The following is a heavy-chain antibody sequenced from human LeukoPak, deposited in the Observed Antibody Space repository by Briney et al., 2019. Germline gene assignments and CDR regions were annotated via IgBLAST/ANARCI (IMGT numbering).Heavy chain of an antibody. V-gene: IGHV1-18*01. Sequence: ASVKVSCKASGYTFITYGISWVRQAPGQGLEWMGWISTYNGDTKYAQKFQGRVTMTTDTSTSTVYMELRSLRSEDTAVYYCARGEGLLTFDYWGQGTLVTVSS. CDR2: ISTYNGDT. J-gene: IGHJ4*02. D-gene: IGHD3-3*01. CDR3: ARGEGLLTFDY. CDR1: GYTFITYG.